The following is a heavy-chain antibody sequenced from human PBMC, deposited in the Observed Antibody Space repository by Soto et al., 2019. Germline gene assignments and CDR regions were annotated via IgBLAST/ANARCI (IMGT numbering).Heavy chain of an antibody. D-gene: IGHD6-6*01. CDR3: ARGGRVYYFDY. V-gene: IGHV4-59*01. CDR2: IYYSGIT. Sequence: SETLSLTCTVSGGSISSYYWSWIRQPPGKGLEWIGYIYYSGITDYNPSLKSRVTISVDTSKSQFSLKLSSVTAADTAVYYCARGGRVYYFDYWGQGTLVTVS. J-gene: IGHJ4*02. CDR1: GGSISSYY.